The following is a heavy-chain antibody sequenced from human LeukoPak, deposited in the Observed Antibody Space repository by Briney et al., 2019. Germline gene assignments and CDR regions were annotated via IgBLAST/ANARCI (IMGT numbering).Heavy chain of an antibody. Sequence: PGGSLRLSCAASGFTFSTYAMSWVRQAPGKGLEWVSSISGSGGFTYYADSVKGRFTISRDNSKNTVYLQMNSLRAEDTAVYYCAKHKGSGSYYLYSFDYWGQGTLVTVSS. V-gene: IGHV3-23*01. CDR1: GFTFSTYA. CDR3: AKHKGSGSYYLYSFDY. CDR2: ISGSGGFT. D-gene: IGHD3-10*01. J-gene: IGHJ4*02.